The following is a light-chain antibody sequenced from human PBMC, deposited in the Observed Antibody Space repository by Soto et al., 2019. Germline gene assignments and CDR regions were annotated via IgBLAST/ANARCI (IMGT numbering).Light chain of an antibody. J-gene: IGKJ1*01. CDR2: GAS. CDR3: QQYNTWTWT. CDR1: QSVSSSY. Sequence: EIVLTQSPGTLSLSPGERATLSCRASQSVSSSYLAWYQQKPGQAPRLLIYGASSRATGIPDRFSGSGSGTDFTLTISRLEPEDFAIYYCQQYNTWTWTFGQGTKVEVK. V-gene: IGKV3-20*01.